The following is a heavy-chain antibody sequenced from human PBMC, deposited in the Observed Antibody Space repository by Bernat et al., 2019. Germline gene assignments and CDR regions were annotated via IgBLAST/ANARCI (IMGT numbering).Heavy chain of an antibody. D-gene: IGHD3-10*01. CDR2: IYYSGST. CDR3: ARARGGHYFDY. Sequence: QLQLQESGPGLVMPSETLSLTCTISGGSMSTSSYYWGWIRQPPGKGLEWIGYIYYSGSTNYNPSLKSRVTISVGTSKNQFSLKLSSVTAADTAVYYCARARGGHYFDYWGQGTLVTVSS. J-gene: IGHJ4*02. CDR1: GGSMSTSSYY. V-gene: IGHV4-61*05.